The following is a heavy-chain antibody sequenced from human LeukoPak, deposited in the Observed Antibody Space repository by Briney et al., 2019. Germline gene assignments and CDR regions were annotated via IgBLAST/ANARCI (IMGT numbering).Heavy chain of an antibody. CDR3: ATDTLRFRMDV. Sequence: GGSLRLSCAASGFTFSNYWMSWVRQAPGKGLEWVANIKLDGSEKYYVDSVKGRFTISRDNAKNSLFLQMNSLGVEDTAVYYCATDTLRFRMDVWGNGTTVTVSS. D-gene: IGHD3-3*01. CDR1: GFTFSNYW. V-gene: IGHV3-7*01. CDR2: IKLDGSEK. J-gene: IGHJ6*04.